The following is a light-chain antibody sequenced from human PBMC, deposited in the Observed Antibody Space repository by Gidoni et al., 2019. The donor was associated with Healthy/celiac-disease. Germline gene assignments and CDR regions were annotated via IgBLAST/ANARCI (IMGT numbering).Light chain of an antibody. CDR3: QQYNSYSLT. Sequence: DIQMTQSPSTLSASVGDRVTITCRASQSISSWLAWYQQKPGKAPKLLIYKASSLESGVPSRFSGSGSGTEFTLTISSLQPDDFETYYCQQYNSYSLTFGGXTKVEIK. CDR2: KAS. CDR1: QSISSW. J-gene: IGKJ4*01. V-gene: IGKV1-5*03.